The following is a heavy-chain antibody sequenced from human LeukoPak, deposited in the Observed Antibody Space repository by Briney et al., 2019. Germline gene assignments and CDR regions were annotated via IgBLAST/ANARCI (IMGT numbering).Heavy chain of an antibody. V-gene: IGHV5-51*01. CDR1: GYSFITYW. Sequence: GESLKISFKTSGYSFITYWIGWVRQMPGRGLEWMAIMYPGDSDTTYSPSFQGQVTISVDKSISTAYLQWSSLGASDTATYYCARGPTDEAFDCWGQGTLVVVSS. CDR3: ARGPTDEAFDC. CDR2: MYPGDSDT. J-gene: IGHJ4*02.